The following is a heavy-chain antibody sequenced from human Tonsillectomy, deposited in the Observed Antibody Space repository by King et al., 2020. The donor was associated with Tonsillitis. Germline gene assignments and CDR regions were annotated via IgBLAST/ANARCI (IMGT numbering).Heavy chain of an antibody. CDR1: GGSISSYY. J-gene: IGHJ5*02. CDR2: IYYSGST. D-gene: IGHD1-26*01. V-gene: IGHV4-59*01. Sequence: QLQESGPGLVKPSETLSLTCTVSGGSISSYYWSWIRQPPGKGLEWIGYIYYSGSTNYNPSLKSRVTISVDTSKNQFSLKLSSVTAADTAVYYCARVYLGGSYSEGWFDPWGQGTLVTVSS. CDR3: ARVYLGGSYSEGWFDP.